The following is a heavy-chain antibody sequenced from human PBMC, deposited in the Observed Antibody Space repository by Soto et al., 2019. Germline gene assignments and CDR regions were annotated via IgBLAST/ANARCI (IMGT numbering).Heavy chain of an antibody. J-gene: IGHJ4*02. V-gene: IGHV1-69*13. D-gene: IGHD2-21*02. CDR1: GGTFSSYA. CDR2: IIPIFGTA. Sequence: GASVKVSCKASGGTFSSYAISWVRQAPGQGLEWMGGIIPIFGTANYAQKFQGRVTITADESTSTAYMELSSLRSEDTAVYYCARDSYCGGDCYHRFFLNPPVEPQPFDYWGQGTLVTVSS. CDR3: ARDSYCGGDCYHRFFLNPPVEPQPFDY.